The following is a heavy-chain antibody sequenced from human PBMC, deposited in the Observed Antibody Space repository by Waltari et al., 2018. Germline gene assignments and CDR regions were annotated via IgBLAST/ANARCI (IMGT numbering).Heavy chain of an antibody. V-gene: IGHV4-59*11. Sequence: QVQLQESGPGLVKPSETLSLTCTVSGGSISSHYWSWLRQPPGKGLDWIGYIYYSGSTNYNPSLKSRVTISVDTSKNQFSLKLSSVTAADTAVYYCARSLPGYSSGSYDYWGQGTLVTVSS. J-gene: IGHJ4*02. CDR3: ARSLPGYSSGSYDY. D-gene: IGHD6-19*01. CDR2: IYYSGST. CDR1: GGSISSHY.